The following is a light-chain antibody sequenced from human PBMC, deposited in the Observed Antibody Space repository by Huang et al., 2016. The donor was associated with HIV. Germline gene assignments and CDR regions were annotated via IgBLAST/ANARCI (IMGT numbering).Light chain of an antibody. Sequence: ENVLTQSPATLSLSPGERATLSCRASQSVSYLAWYQQKPGQDPRLLIYDVSTRATGIPARFSGSGSGTDFTLTISSLEPEDFALYYCQQRSSWWTFGQGTKVEIK. V-gene: IGKV3-11*01. J-gene: IGKJ1*01. CDR1: QSVSY. CDR2: DVS. CDR3: QQRSSWWT.